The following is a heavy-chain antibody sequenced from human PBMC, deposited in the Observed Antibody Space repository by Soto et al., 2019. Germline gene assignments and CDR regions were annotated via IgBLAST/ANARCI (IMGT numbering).Heavy chain of an antibody. J-gene: IGHJ4*02. D-gene: IGHD6-19*01. CDR3: TRRIAVAGTYYFDY. CDR1: GFTFSHAW. Sequence: PGGSLRLSCVASGFTFSHAWMDWVRQAPGKGLEWVGRIKSISDGEATNYAASVAGRFTISRDDSKNTLFLHVNSLKTEDTGVYYCTRRIAVAGTYYFDYWGQGTLVTVSS. V-gene: IGHV3-15*07. CDR2: IKSISDGEAT.